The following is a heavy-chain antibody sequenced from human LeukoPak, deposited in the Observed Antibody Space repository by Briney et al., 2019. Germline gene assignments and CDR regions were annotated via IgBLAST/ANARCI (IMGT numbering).Heavy chain of an antibody. CDR1: GFTFSSYA. Sequence: PGGPLRLSCAASGFTFSSYAMSWVRQAPGKGLEWVSAISGSGGSTYYADSVKGRFTISRDNSKNTLYLQMNSLRAEDTAVYYCAKTFGLRFLEWLFSDDYYYYYGMDVWGQGTTVTASS. D-gene: IGHD3-3*01. J-gene: IGHJ6*02. V-gene: IGHV3-23*01. CDR2: ISGSGGST. CDR3: AKTFGLRFLEWLFSDDYYYYYGMDV.